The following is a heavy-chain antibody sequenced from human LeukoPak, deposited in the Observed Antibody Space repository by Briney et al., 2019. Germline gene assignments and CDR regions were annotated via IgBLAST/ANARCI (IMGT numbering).Heavy chain of an antibody. D-gene: IGHD2-15*01. V-gene: IGHV3-15*01. CDR1: GFTFSNAW. Sequence: PGGSLRLSCAASGFTFSNAWMSWVRQAPGKGLEWVGRIKSKTDGGTTDYAAPVKGRFTISRDDSKNTLYLQMNSLRTEDTAVYYCTTERGYCGGGSCYSAPNDYWGQGTLVTVSS. CDR3: TTERGYCGGGSCYSAPNDY. J-gene: IGHJ4*02. CDR2: IKSKTDGGTT.